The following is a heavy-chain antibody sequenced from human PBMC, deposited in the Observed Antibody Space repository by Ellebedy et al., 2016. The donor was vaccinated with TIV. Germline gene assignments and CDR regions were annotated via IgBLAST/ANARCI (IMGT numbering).Heavy chain of an antibody. CDR3: ARGGTGTRGLGY. CDR1: GFTFSSYA. D-gene: IGHD1-7*01. Sequence: GGSLRLSCAASGFTFSSYAMYWVRQAPGKGLEYVSAISNNGGSTYYADSVKGRFTISRDNSKNTLYLQMSSLRAEDTAVYYCARGGTGTRGLGYWGQGTLVTVSS. J-gene: IGHJ4*02. CDR2: ISNNGGST. V-gene: IGHV3-64D*09.